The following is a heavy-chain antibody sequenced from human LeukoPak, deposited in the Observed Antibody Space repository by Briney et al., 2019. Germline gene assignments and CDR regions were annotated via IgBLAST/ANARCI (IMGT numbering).Heavy chain of an antibody. CDR1: GGSISSYY. J-gene: IGHJ2*01. Sequence: PETLSLTCTVSGGSISSYYWSWIRQPPGKGLEWIGYIYYSGSTNYNPSLKSRVTISVDTSKNQFSLKLSSVTAADTAVYYCARDSGYYYDSSGYSPLDWYFDLWGRGTLVTVSS. V-gene: IGHV4-59*01. CDR2: IYYSGST. CDR3: ARDSGYYYDSSGYSPLDWYFDL. D-gene: IGHD3-22*01.